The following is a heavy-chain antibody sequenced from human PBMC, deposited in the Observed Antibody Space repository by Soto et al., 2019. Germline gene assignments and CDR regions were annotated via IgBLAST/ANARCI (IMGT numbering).Heavy chain of an antibody. CDR2: IYYSGST. CDR3: ARDTGTYPYYFDS. Sequence: SETLSLTRTVSGDSISSTSYYWGWVRQPPGKGLEWIGSIYYSGSTYYNPSLKSRLTISVDTSKNQISLKLNSVTAADTAVYYCARDTGTYPYYFDSWGQGTLVTVSS. V-gene: IGHV4-39*07. CDR1: GDSISSTSYY. J-gene: IGHJ4*02. D-gene: IGHD1-26*01.